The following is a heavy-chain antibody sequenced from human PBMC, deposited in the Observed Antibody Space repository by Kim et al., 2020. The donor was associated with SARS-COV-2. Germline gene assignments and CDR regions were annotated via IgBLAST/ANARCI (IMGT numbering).Heavy chain of an antibody. CDR2: IIPIFGTA. J-gene: IGHJ6*02. V-gene: IGHV1-69*13. CDR1: GGTFSSYA. D-gene: IGHD2-21*01. Sequence: SVKVSCKASGGTFSSYAISWVRQAPGQGLEWMGGIIPIFGTANYAQKFQGRVTITADESTSTAYMELSSLRSEDTAVYYCASQSTDLSFTEGHNYYYGMDVWGQGTTVTVSS. CDR3: ASQSTDLSFTEGHNYYYGMDV.